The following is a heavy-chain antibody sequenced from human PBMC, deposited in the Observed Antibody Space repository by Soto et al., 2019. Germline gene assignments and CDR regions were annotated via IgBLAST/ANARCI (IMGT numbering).Heavy chain of an antibody. Sequence: QGTLKESGPTLLKPTQTLTLTCSFSGFSLSTSGVGVGWIRQPPGKALEWLAHIYCSGDEHYRPSLKSRLSITKDTSKSQVVLASTKMDPVDTPTYYCAHGLAERQVFAFDIWGQGTMVTVSS. CDR2: IYCSGDE. D-gene: IGHD6-13*01. J-gene: IGHJ3*02. CDR1: GFSLSTSGVG. V-gene: IGHV2-5*01. CDR3: AHGLAERQVFAFDI.